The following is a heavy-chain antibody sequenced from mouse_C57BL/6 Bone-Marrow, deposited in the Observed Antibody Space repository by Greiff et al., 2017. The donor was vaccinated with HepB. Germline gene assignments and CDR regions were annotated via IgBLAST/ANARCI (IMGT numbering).Heavy chain of an antibody. J-gene: IGHJ1*03. CDR2: ILPSIGRT. CDR3: ARKDYWYYGSSYWYFDV. Sequence: QVQLQQSGSELRSPGSSVKLSCKDFDSEVFPIAYMSWVRQKPGHGFEWIGGILPSIGRTIYGEKFEDKATLDADTLSNTAYLELNSLTSEDSAIYYCARKDYWYYGSSYWYFDVWGTGTTVTVSS. V-gene: IGHV15-2*01. D-gene: IGHD1-1*01. CDR1: DSEVFPIAY.